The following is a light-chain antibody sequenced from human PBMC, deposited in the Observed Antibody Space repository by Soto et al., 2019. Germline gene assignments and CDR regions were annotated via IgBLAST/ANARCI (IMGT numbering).Light chain of an antibody. CDR2: KAS. CDR3: QQYDASPLT. V-gene: IGKV1-5*03. Sequence: DIQMTQSPTTLSASVGDRAIITCRASQTVRNWLAWFQQKPGEAPKLLIYKASRLESGVSSRFSGSGYGTDFTLTITNLVPGDSATYYCQQYDASPLTFGQGTKLELK. J-gene: IGKJ1*01. CDR1: QTVRNW.